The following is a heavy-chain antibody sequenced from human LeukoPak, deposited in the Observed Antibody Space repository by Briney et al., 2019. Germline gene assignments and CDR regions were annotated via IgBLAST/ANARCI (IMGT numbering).Heavy chain of an antibody. J-gene: IGHJ5*02. Sequence: ASVKVSCKASGYTFTSYDINWVRQATGQGLGWMGWMNPNSGNTGYAQKFQGRVTMTRNTSISTAYMELSSLRSEDTAVYYCARGRAAADWFDPWGQGTLVTVSS. CDR1: GYTFTSYD. V-gene: IGHV1-8*01. D-gene: IGHD2-15*01. CDR3: ARGRAAADWFDP. CDR2: MNPNSGNT.